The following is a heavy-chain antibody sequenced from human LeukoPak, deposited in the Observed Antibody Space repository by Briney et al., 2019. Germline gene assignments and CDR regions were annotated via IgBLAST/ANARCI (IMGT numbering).Heavy chain of an antibody. CDR1: GGSINSYY. CDR2: IYDSGST. Sequence: SETLSLTCTVSGGSINSYYWSWIRQPPGKGLEWIGYIYDSGSTNYNPSLKSRVTISVDTSKNQFSLNLNSVTAADTAVYYCARFYYGDFTFDYWGQGTLVTVSS. D-gene: IGHD4-17*01. CDR3: ARFYYGDFTFDY. V-gene: IGHV4-59*08. J-gene: IGHJ4*02.